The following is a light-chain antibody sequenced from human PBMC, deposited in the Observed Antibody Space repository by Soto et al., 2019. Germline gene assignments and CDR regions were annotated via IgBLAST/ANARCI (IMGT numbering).Light chain of an antibody. CDR3: QHYNNWPPWT. CDR1: QRISSN. V-gene: IGKV3-15*01. CDR2: GAS. J-gene: IGKJ1*01. Sequence: EVVMTQSPATLSVSPGERATLSCRASQRISSNLAWYQQRRGQAPRLLIYGASTRAPGIPARFSGSGSETEFTLTISSPQSEDFAIYYCQHYNNWPPWTFGQGTKVEIK.